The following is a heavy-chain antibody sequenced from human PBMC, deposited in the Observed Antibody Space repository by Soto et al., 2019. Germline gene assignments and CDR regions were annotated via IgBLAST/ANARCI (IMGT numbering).Heavy chain of an antibody. CDR3: ARARPGIAVAGTSYFDY. J-gene: IGHJ4*02. V-gene: IGHV4-39*01. D-gene: IGHD6-19*01. CDR1: GGSISSSSYY. CDR2: IYYSGST. Sequence: QLQLQESGPGLVKPSETLSLTCTVSGGSISSSSYYWGWIRQPPGKGLEWIGSIYYSGSTYYNPSLTSRLTISVDTSKNQFSLKLSSVTAADTAVHYCARARPGIAVAGTSYFDYWGQGTLVTVSS.